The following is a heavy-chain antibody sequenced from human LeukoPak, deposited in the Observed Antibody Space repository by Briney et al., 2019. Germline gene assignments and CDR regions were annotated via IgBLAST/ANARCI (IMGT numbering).Heavy chain of an antibody. CDR2: IKPDGGQK. CDR3: ARGDYYYDGTTYFNDAFDI. J-gene: IGHJ3*02. V-gene: IGHV3-7*01. CDR1: GFTFSSYW. D-gene: IGHD3-22*01. Sequence: GGSLRLSCAASGFTFSSYWMSWVRQAPGKGLEWVANIKPDGGQKYCVDSVKGRFTISRDNAKNALYLQMYSLRAEDTAVYYCARGDYYYDGTTYFNDAFDIWGQGTMVTASS.